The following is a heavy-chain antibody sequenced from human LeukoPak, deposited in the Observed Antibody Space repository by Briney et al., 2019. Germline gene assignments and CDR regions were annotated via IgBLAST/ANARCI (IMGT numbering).Heavy chain of an antibody. V-gene: IGHV4-39*01. CDR2: IYYSGST. Sequence: SETLSLTCTVSGGSISSSSYYWGWIRQPPGKGLEWIGSIYYSGSTYYNPSLKSRVTISVDTSKNQFSLKLSSVTAADTAVYYCVPVRGPTSWFDPWGQGTLVTVSS. CDR3: VPVRGPTSWFDP. D-gene: IGHD3-10*01. CDR1: GGSISSSSYY. J-gene: IGHJ5*02.